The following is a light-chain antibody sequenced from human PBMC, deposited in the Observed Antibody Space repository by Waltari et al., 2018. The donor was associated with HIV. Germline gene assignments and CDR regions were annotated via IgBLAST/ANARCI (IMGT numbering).Light chain of an antibody. CDR2: DND. J-gene: IGLJ3*02. Sequence: SVFPQPPSVSAAPGQKVPISCSGRSPNTGHDYVSWYQHLPGTAPKLLIYDNDKRPSGIPDRFSGSKSGTSATLGITGLQTGDEADYYCGTWDTSLSGGVFGGGTKLTVL. CDR3: GTWDTSLSGGV. V-gene: IGLV1-51*01. CDR1: SPNTGHDY.